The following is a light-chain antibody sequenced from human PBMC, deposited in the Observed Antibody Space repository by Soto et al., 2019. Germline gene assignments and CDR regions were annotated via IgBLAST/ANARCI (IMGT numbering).Light chain of an antibody. J-gene: IGKJ4*01. V-gene: IGKV3-11*01. Sequence: EIVLTQSPATLSLSPCEGATLSVRASQSVGSSLAWYQQKPGQAPRLLIYDASNRATGIPARFSGSGSGTDFTLTIDSLESEDFAVYYCQQRTNWPLLTFGAGTKV. CDR1: QSVGSS. CDR3: QQRTNWPLLT. CDR2: DAS.